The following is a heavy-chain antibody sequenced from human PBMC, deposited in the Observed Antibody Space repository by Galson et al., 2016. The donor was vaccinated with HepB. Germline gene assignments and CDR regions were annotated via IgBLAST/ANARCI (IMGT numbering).Heavy chain of an antibody. Sequence: SVKVSCKASGGTFSSHAISWVRQAPGQGLEWMGGIIPIFGTADYAQKFQDRVTITADESTSTAYMELSSLRSEDTAGYYCALVHATLGTFDYWGQGTLVTVSS. CDR2: IIPIFGTA. D-gene: IGHD2-8*01. CDR1: GGTFSSHA. J-gene: IGHJ4*02. CDR3: ALVHATLGTFDY. V-gene: IGHV1-69*13.